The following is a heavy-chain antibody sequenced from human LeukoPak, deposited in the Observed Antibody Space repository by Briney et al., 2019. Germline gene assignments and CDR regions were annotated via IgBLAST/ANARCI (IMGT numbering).Heavy chain of an antibody. V-gene: IGHV3-23*01. J-gene: IGHJ4*02. Sequence: GGSLRLSCAASGFIFSNAWMNWVRQAPGKGLEWVSTFSGSGGSTHYADSVKGRFTISRDNSKNTLYLQMNSPRAEDTAVYYCAKSGLNRFDYWGQGTLVTVSS. CDR3: AKSGLNRFDY. D-gene: IGHD2-15*01. CDR2: FSGSGGST. CDR1: GFIFSNAW.